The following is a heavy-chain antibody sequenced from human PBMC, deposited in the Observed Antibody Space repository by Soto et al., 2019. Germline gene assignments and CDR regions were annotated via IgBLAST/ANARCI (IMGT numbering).Heavy chain of an antibody. CDR3: ARDPAAAGNGY. V-gene: IGHV1-69*13. J-gene: IGHJ4*02. D-gene: IGHD6-13*01. CDR1: GGTFSSYA. CDR2: IIPIFGTA. Sequence: ASVKVSCKASGGTFSSYAISWVRQAPGQGLEWMGGIIPIFGTANYAQKFQGRVTITADESTSTAYMELSSLRSEGTAVYYCARDPAAAGNGYWGQGTLVTVSS.